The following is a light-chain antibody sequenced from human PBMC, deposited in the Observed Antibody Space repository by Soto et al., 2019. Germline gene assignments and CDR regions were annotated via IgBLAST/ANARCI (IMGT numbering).Light chain of an antibody. J-gene: IGLJ3*02. CDR2: GAT. CDR3: CSYAPSMPWV. CDR1: SSDVGSYTF. V-gene: IGLV2-23*01. Sequence: QSALTQPASVSGSPGQSITISCTGSSSDVGSYTFVSWYQHHPGKAPKLMIYGATKGPSGVFHRFSGSKSGNPASLTLSGTPAEAEGEYYCCSYAPSMPWVFGGGTKLPVL.